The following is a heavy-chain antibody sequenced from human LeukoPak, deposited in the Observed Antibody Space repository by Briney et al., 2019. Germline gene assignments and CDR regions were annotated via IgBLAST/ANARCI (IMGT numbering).Heavy chain of an antibody. V-gene: IGHV7-4-1*02. D-gene: IGHD2-15*01. CDR3: ARLYCSGGSCYSAWFDP. CDR2: INTNTGNP. CDR1: GYTFAGYY. Sequence: ASVKVSCKASGYTFAGYYMHWVRQAPGQGLEWMGWINTNTGNPTYAQGFTGRFVFSLDTSVSTAYLQISSLKAEDTAVYYCARLYCSGGSCYSAWFDPWGQGTLVTVSS. J-gene: IGHJ5*02.